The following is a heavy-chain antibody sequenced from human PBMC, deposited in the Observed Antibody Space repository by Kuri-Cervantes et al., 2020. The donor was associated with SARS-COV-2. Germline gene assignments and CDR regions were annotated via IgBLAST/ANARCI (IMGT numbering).Heavy chain of an antibody. V-gene: IGHV4-59*04. CDR3: ARDESISYYYYGMDV. CDR1: GGSISSYY. Sequence: SETLSLTCTVSGGSISSYYWSWIRQPPGKGLEWIGYIYYSGSTYYNPSLKSRVIISVDTSKNQFSLKLSSVTAADTAVYYCARDESISYYYYGMDVWGQGTTVTVSS. D-gene: IGHD5-24*01. CDR2: IYYSGST. J-gene: IGHJ6*02.